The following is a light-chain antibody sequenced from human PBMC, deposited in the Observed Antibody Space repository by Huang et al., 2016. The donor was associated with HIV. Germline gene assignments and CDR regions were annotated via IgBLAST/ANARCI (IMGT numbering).Light chain of an antibody. J-gene: IGKJ1*01. CDR1: QNIAAN. V-gene: IGKV3-15*01. Sequence: EIILTQSPATLPEFPGKSVTLPCRASQNIAANLAWFQQKPGQPTRRLIAGGSARVSGIPARFSGSGSGAGYTLTISSLQSEDFATYYCQQYYSWPRTFGQGTRV. CDR2: GGS. CDR3: QQYYSWPRT.